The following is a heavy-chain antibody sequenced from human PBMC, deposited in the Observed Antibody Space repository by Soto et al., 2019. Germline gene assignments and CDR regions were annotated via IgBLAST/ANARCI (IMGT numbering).Heavy chain of an antibody. Sequence: ESLTISCTGSGYSFTSYWIGLVRQMPGKGLEWMGIIYPGDSDTRYSPSFQGQVTISADKSISTAYLQWSSLKASDTAMYYCARHGDVLRFLEWFPERNYYYYGMDVWGQGTTVTVYS. CDR2: IYPGDSDT. V-gene: IGHV5-51*01. CDR1: GYSFTSYW. J-gene: IGHJ6*02. D-gene: IGHD3-3*01. CDR3: ARHGDVLRFLEWFPERNYYYYGMDV.